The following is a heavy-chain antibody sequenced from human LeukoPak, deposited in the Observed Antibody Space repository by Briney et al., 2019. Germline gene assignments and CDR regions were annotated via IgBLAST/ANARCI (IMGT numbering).Heavy chain of an antibody. V-gene: IGHV4-34*01. Sequence: PSETLSLTCAVYGGSFSGYYWSWIRQPPGKGLEWIGEINHSGSSNYNPSLKSRVTISVDTSKKQFSLKLSSVTAADTAVYYCARHVNYYYYIDVWGRGTTVTISS. CDR3: ARHVNYYYYIDV. J-gene: IGHJ6*03. CDR1: GGSFSGYY. CDR2: INHSGSS.